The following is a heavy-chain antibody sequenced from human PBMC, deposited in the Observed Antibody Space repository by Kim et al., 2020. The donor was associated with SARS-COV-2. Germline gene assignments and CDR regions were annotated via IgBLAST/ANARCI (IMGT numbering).Heavy chain of an antibody. CDR3: ARGPPYYYDSSGFRYGMDV. J-gene: IGHJ6*02. CDR2: IYYSGST. CDR1: GGSISSYY. V-gene: IGHV4-59*01. Sequence: SETLSLTCTVSGGSISSYYWSWIRQPPGKGLEWIGYIYYSGSTNYNPSLKSRVTISVDTSKNQFSLKLSSVTAADTAVYYCARGPPYYYDSSGFRYGMDVWGQGTTVTVSS. D-gene: IGHD3-22*01.